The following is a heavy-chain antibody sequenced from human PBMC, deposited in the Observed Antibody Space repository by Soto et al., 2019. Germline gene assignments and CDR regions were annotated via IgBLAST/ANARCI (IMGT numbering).Heavy chain of an antibody. CDR1: GGSFTSNNW. CDR2: IYRTGST. J-gene: IGHJ4*02. CDR3: ASRDPGTSVDY. D-gene: IGHD1-7*01. V-gene: IGHV4-4*02. Sequence: SETLSLTCAVSGGSFTSNNWWTWVRQPPGQGLEWIGEIYRTGSTNYNPSLKSRVTISIDKSENQFSLKVTSLTAADTAVYYCASRDPGTSVDYWGQGTLVTVSS.